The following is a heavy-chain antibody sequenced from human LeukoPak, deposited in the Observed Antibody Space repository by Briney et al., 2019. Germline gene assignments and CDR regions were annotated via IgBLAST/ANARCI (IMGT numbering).Heavy chain of an antibody. CDR3: ARGGSGSYYEDYYYYMDV. J-gene: IGHJ6*03. D-gene: IGHD1-26*01. CDR2: INPSGGST. V-gene: IGHV1-46*01. CDR1: GYTFTSYY. Sequence: GASVKVSCKASGYTFTSYYMHWVRQAPGQGLEWMGIINPSGGSTSYAQKFQGRVTMTRDTSTSTVYMELSSLRSEDTAVYYCARGGSGSYYEDYYYYMDVWGKGTTVTVS.